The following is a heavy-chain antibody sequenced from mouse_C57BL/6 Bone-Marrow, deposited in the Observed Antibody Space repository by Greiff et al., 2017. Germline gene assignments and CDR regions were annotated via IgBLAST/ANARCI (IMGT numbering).Heavy chain of an antibody. J-gene: IGHJ1*03. CDR3: ARDYYGSRWYFDV. Sequence: QVQLQQSGAELVRPGTSVKVSCKASGYAFTNYLIAWVKQRPGQGLEWIGVINPGSGGTNYNEKFKGKATLTAAKSSSTAYMQLSSRTSEDSAVDFCARDYYGSRWYFDVWGTGTTVTVSS. V-gene: IGHV1-54*01. CDR2: INPGSGGT. D-gene: IGHD1-1*01. CDR1: GYAFTNYL.